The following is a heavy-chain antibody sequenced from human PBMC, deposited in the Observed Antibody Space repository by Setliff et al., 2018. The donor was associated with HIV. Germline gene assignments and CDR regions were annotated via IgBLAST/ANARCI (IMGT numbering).Heavy chain of an antibody. CDR2: ISTYNGNT. D-gene: IGHD3-22*01. CDR3: ARRPDGSGSYYYLEY. Sequence: ASVKVSCKASGYIFTNYGITWVRQAPGQGLEWMGWISTYNGNTNYAQNLQGRVTMTTDTSTSTAYLEVRSLRSDDTAVYYCARRPDGSGSYYYLEYWGQGTLVTVSS. CDR1: GYIFTNYG. V-gene: IGHV1-18*01. J-gene: IGHJ4*02.